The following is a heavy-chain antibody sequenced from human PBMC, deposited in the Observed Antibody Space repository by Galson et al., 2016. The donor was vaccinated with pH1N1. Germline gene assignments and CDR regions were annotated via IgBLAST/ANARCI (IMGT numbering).Heavy chain of an antibody. J-gene: IGHJ4*02. D-gene: IGHD2-21*01. V-gene: IGHV3-21*01. CDR1: GFIFSGYT. CDR3: AREPYFPPYFDN. CDR2: ISSSGRNI. Sequence: SLRLSCAASGFIFSGYTMNWVRQAPGKGPEWVSSISSSGRNIYYADSMKGRFTISRDNAKNTLYLQINNLRAEDTGIYYCAREPYFPPYFDNWGQGILVTVCS.